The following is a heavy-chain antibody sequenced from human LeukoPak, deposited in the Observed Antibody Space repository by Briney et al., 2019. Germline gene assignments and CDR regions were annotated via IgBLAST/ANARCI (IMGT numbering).Heavy chain of an antibody. Sequence: GGSLRLSCAASGFTFTNYDMSWVRQAPGKGLEWVSTISDSGHSTSYADSVKGRFTISRDNSKNTLYLQMNSLSAEDTALYSCATGEFYFDFWGQGTLVTVSS. V-gene: IGHV3-23*01. CDR2: ISDSGHST. D-gene: IGHD3-16*01. CDR3: ATGEFYFDF. CDR1: GFTFTNYD. J-gene: IGHJ4*02.